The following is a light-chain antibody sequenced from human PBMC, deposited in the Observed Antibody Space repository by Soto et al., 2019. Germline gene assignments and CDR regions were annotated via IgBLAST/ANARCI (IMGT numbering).Light chain of an antibody. Sequence: IPMTQSPSTLSASVGDRVTITCRSSQSISGWLAWYQHKPGKAPKLLISTASRLERGVPSRFSGSGSGTEFTLTISSLQPDDFATYYCQQYNSYPIFTFGPGTKVDIK. CDR3: QQYNSYPIFT. V-gene: IGKV1-5*03. CDR1: QSISGW. J-gene: IGKJ3*01. CDR2: TAS.